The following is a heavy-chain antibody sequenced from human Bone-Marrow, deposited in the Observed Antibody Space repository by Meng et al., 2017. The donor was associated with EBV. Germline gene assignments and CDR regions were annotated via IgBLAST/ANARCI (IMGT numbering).Heavy chain of an antibody. V-gene: IGHV4-61*01. CDR1: GGSVSSVSYY. D-gene: IGHD6-19*01. J-gene: IGHJ4*02. CDR2: IYYSGST. CDR3: ARATSGWVEIYY. Sequence: QGQLQEAGPGLLKPSETLSLTCTVSGGSVSSVSYYWSWIRQPPGKGLEWIGYIYYSGSTNYNPSLKSRVTISVDTSKNQFSLKLSSVTAADTAVYYCARATSGWVEIYYWGQGTLVTVSS.